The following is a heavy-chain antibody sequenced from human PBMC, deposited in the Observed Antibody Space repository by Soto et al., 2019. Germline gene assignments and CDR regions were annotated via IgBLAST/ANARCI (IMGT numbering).Heavy chain of an antibody. V-gene: IGHV1-2*02. CDR2: IGPESGAT. Sequence: GASVKVSCKTSGYTFSGHYIPWVRQAPQQGPEWMGEIGPESGATRYAEKFRGRVTMTMDTSITTVYMELSNLSPDDTAMYYCARHSRAVRYSSGWWVIYWGQGTLVTVS. J-gene: IGHJ4*02. CDR3: ARHSRAVRYSSGWWVIY. CDR1: GYTFSGHY. D-gene: IGHD6-19*01.